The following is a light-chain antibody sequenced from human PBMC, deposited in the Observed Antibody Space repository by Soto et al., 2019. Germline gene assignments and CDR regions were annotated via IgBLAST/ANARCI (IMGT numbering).Light chain of an antibody. J-gene: IGLJ3*02. CDR3: SSYTSHNPPWV. Sequence: QSVLTQPASVSGSPGQSITISCTGTSSDVGGFDFVSWYQHHPGKAPKLLVYEVNVRPSRVSSRFSGSKSGNTASLTISGLQAEDEADYYCSSYTSHNPPWVFGGGTKLTVL. V-gene: IGLV2-14*01. CDR2: EVN. CDR1: SSDVGGFDF.